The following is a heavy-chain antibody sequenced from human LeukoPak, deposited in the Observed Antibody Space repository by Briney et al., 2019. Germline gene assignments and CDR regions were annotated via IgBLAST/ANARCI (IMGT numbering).Heavy chain of an antibody. D-gene: IGHD5-24*01. Sequence: GSSVKVSCKASGGTFSSYAISWVRQAPGRGLEWMGGIIPIFGTANYAQKFQGRVTITADESTSTAYMELSSLRSEDTAVYYCARDGYNYYYYYYGMDVWGQGTTVTVSS. J-gene: IGHJ6*02. CDR1: GGTFSSYA. CDR3: ARDGYNYYYYYYGMDV. CDR2: IIPIFGTA. V-gene: IGHV1-69*01.